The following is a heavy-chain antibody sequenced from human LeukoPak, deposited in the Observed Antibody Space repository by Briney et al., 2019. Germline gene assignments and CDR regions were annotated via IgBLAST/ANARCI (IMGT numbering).Heavy chain of an antibody. CDR3: ARDPRRVDRFRFRDYYYFYGMDV. CDR1: GXXXXDYA. CDR2: ISWNSGSI. D-gene: IGHD3-10*01. J-gene: IGHJ6*02. V-gene: IGHV3-9*01. Sequence: SGXXXXDYAMHWVRHAPGKGLEWVSGISWNSGSIGYADSVKGRFTISRDNAKNTLYLQMNSLRAEDTAVYYCARDPRRVDRFRFRDYYYFYGMDVWGQGTTVTVSS.